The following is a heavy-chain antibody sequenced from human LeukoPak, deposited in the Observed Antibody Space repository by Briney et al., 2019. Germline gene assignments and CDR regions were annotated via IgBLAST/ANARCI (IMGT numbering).Heavy chain of an antibody. J-gene: IGHJ6*02. CDR3: ARDGVKGGSVVRYGMDV. D-gene: IGHD3-10*01. CDR2: ISSSSSYT. V-gene: IGHV3-11*06. Sequence: PGGSLRLSCAASGFTFSDYYMSWIRQAPGKGLEWVSYISSSSSYTNYADSVKGRFTISRDNAKNSLYLQMNSLRAEDTAVYYCARDGVKGGSVVRYGMDVWGQGTTVTVPS. CDR1: GFTFSDYY.